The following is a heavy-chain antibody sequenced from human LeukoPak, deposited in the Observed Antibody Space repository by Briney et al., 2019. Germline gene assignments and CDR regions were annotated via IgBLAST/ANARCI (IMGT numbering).Heavy chain of an antibody. Sequence: ASVKVSCKASGGTFSSCAISWVRQAPGQGLEWMGGIIPIFGTANYAQKLQGRVTITADESTSTAYMELSSLRSEDTAVYYCARVSSGRRNPFSKGDYYYYGMDVWGQGTTVTVSS. CDR2: IIPIFGTA. CDR1: GGTFSSCA. V-gene: IGHV1-69*01. CDR3: ARVSSGRRNPFSKGDYYYYGMDV. D-gene: IGHD3-10*01. J-gene: IGHJ6*02.